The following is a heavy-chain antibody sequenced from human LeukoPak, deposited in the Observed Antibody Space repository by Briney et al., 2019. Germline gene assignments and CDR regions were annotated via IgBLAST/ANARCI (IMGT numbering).Heavy chain of an antibody. CDR3: AKDQAFTSSRLNWFDP. D-gene: IGHD2-21*02. Sequence: GGSLRLSCAASGFTFSSYAMSWVRQAPGKGLEWVSAISGSGGSTYYVDFVKGRFTLSRDNSKNTLYLQMNGLRVEDTAVYYCAKDQAFTSSRLNWFDPWGQGTLVTVSS. CDR2: ISGSGGST. CDR1: GFTFSSYA. J-gene: IGHJ5*02. V-gene: IGHV3-23*01.